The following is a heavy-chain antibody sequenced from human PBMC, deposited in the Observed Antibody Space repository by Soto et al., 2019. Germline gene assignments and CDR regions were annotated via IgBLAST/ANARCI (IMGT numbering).Heavy chain of an antibody. J-gene: IGHJ4*02. CDR3: ARLEMTGLDN. CDR1: CYTFDTHW. V-gene: IGHV5-51*01. D-gene: IGHD3-9*01. CDR2: IYPGDSDT. Sequence: AESLNICCKVSCYTFDTHWIAWVRQMPGKGLECMGIIYPGDSDTRYGPSFQGQVTISADKSFRTAYLQWSSLKASDTAIYFCARLEMTGLDNWGQGTTVTVSS.